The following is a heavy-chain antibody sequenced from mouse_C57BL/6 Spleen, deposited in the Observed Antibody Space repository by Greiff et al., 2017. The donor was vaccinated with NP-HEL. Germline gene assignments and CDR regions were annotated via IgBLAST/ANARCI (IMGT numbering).Heavy chain of an antibody. CDR1: GYTFTSYW. J-gene: IGHJ4*01. CDR3: ARSPYLMDY. V-gene: IGHV1-69*01. CDR2: IDPSDSYT. D-gene: IGHD5-5*01. Sequence: VQLQQPGAELVMPGASVKLSCKASGYTFTSYWMHWVKQRPGQGLEWIGEIDPSDSYTNYNQKFKGKSTLTVDKSSSTAYMQLSSLTSEDSAVYYCARSPYLMDYWGQGTSVTVSS.